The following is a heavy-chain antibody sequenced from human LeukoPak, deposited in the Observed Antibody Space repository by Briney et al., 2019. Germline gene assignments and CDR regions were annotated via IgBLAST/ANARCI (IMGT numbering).Heavy chain of an antibody. J-gene: IGHJ5*02. CDR1: GGSISTYY. CDR2: IYTTGPA. V-gene: IGHV4-4*07. D-gene: IGHD5-18*01. Sequence: SETLSLTCTVSGGSISTYYWGWIRQPARKRPEWIGRIYTTGPATHNPSLESRVTMSLDTSKNKFSLNLNSVTVADMAMSYCTSGLYTALSVSWGQGTLVTVSS. CDR3: TSGLYTALSVS.